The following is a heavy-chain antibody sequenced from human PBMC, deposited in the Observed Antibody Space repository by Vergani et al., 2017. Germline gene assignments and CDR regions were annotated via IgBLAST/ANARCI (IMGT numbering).Heavy chain of an antibody. CDR1: GFPFGDYV. D-gene: IGHD5-18*01. CDR3: SRGRGYSFGYSDY. Sequence: EVQLVESGGGLLPPGRSLRLSCAASGFPFGDYVMTWVRQAPGKGLEWVAFIRNKAYGGTTEYAASVKGRFTISRDDSKRLAYLQLSGLKTEDTAVYFCSRGRGYSFGYSDYWGQGTLVTVSS. J-gene: IGHJ4*02. V-gene: IGHV3-49*04. CDR2: IRNKAYGGTT.